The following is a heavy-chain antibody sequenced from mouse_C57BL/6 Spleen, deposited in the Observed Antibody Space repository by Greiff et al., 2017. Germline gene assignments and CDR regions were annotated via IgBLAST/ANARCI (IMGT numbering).Heavy chain of an antibody. CDR3: ARGGYGNHWYFDV. CDR2: IYPSDSET. D-gene: IGHD2-10*02. CDR1: GYTFTSYW. V-gene: IGHV1-61*01. J-gene: IGHJ1*03. Sequence: QVQLQQPGAELVRPGSSVKLSCKASGYTFTSYWMDWVKQRPGQGLEWIGNIYPSDSETHYNQKFKDKATLTVDKSASTAYLQLSSLTSEDSAVDYCARGGYGNHWYFDVWGTGTTVTVSS.